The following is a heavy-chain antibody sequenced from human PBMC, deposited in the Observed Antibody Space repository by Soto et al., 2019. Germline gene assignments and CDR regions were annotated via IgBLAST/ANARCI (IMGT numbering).Heavy chain of an antibody. J-gene: IGHJ4*02. V-gene: IGHV4-28*01. CDR2: IYYSGST. CDR3: ARFRGYCSGGTCHFADY. CDR1: GYSISTADW. D-gene: IGHD2-15*01. Sequence: KTSETLSLTCAVSGYSISTADWWGWIRQPPGKGLEWIGYIYYSGSTYYNPSLKSRITMSVDTSKNQYSLKLTSVTAVDTAVYYCARFRGYCSGGTCHFADYWGQGTLVTVSS.